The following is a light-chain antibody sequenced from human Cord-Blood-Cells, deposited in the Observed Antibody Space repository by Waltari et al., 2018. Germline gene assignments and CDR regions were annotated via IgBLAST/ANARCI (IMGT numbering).Light chain of an antibody. J-gene: IGLJ3*02. CDR2: SSN. CDR3: AAWDDRLNGPV. CDR1: SSNIASNS. Sequence: QSVLTQPPSASGTPGQRVTIYCSWSSSNIASNSVNWYQQLPGTTPKLPIPSSNARPSGVPGRFSGSNSGTSASLASSGLQSEDEADYYCAAWDDRLNGPVFSGGTKLTVL. V-gene: IGLV1-44*01.